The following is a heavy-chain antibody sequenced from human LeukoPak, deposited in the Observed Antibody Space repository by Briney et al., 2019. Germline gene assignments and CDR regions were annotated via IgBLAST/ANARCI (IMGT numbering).Heavy chain of an antibody. Sequence: GEALQISCKGSGYRFTTYWIGWVRQMPGKGLEWMGIIYPGDSDTRYSPSFQGQVTISADKSITTAYLQWNSLKASDTAMYYCARQTGDNAFDIWGRGTMVTVSS. CDR3: ARQTGDNAFDI. V-gene: IGHV5-51*01. D-gene: IGHD7-27*01. CDR1: GYRFTTYW. J-gene: IGHJ3*02. CDR2: IYPGDSDT.